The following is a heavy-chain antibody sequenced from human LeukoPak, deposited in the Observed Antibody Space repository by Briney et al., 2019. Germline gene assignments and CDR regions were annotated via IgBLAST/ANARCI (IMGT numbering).Heavy chain of an antibody. CDR3: ARVAPPTYCSGGSCYSAAFDI. J-gene: IGHJ3*02. D-gene: IGHD2-15*01. CDR1: GGSVSSGYYY. Sequence: SQTLSLTCTVSGGSVSSGYYYWSWIRQPPGKGLEWIGYIYYSASNYYNPSLKSRVSISVDTSKNQFSLKLSSVTAADTAVYYCARVAPPTYCSGGSCYSAAFDIWGQGTMVTVSS. V-gene: IGHV4-30-4*01. CDR2: IYYSASN.